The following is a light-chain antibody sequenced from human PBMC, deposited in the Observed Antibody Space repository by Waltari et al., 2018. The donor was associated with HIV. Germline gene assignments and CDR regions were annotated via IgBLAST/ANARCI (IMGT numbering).Light chain of an antibody. CDR2: GAS. J-gene: IGKJ2*01. CDR1: QNIITY. CDR3: QQTFSPPRR. Sequence: VTITCRASQNIITYLNWYHQSPGEAPTLLIFGASTLHDGVSSRFSGSGSETDFTLSIAGLQREDSGTYFCQQTFSPPRRFGPGT. V-gene: IGKV1-39*01.